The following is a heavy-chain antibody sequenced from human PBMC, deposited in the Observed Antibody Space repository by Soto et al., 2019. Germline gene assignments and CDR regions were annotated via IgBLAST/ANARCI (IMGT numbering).Heavy chain of an antibody. V-gene: IGHV1-69*13. CDR2: IIPIFGTA. Sequence: ASVKVSCKASGGTFSSYAISWVRQAPGQGLEWMGGIIPIFGTANYAQKFQGRVTITADESTSTAYMELSSLRSEDTAVYYCAREGGVFGVVITFDPWGQGTLVTVSS. CDR1: GGTFSSYA. J-gene: IGHJ5*02. CDR3: AREGGVFGVVITFDP. D-gene: IGHD3-3*01.